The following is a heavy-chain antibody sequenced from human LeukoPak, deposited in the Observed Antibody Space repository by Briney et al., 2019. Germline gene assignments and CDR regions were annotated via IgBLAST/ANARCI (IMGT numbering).Heavy chain of an antibody. J-gene: IGHJ5*01. CDR2: IYPGDSDT. D-gene: IGHD3-22*01. V-gene: IGHV5-51*01. CDR1: GYSFTSYW. CDR3: ARRYYYDSTNWFAP. Sequence: GESLKTLRKGSGYSFTSYWIGWVGQMPGKGLEWMGIIYPGDSDTRYSPSFQGQVTISADKSISTAYLQWSSLKASDTAMYYCARRYYYDSTNWFAPWNRAPLVTVSS.